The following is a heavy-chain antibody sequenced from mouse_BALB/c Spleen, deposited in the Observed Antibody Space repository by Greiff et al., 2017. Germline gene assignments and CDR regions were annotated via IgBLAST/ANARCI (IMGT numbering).Heavy chain of an antibody. CDR1: GYTFTSYW. V-gene: IGHV1-7*01. Sequence: QVQLKQSGAELAKPGASVKMSCKASGYTFTSYWMHWVKQRPGQGLEWIGYINPSTGYTEYNQKFKDKATLTADKSSSTAYMQLSSLTSEDSAVYYCARFRRPSSYYAMDYWGQGTSVTVSS. CDR3: ARFRRPSSYYAMDY. CDR2: INPSTGYT. J-gene: IGHJ4*01.